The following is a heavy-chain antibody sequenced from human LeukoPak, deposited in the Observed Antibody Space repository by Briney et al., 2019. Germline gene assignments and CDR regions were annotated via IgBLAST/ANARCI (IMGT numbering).Heavy chain of an antibody. CDR2: VNPSGST. J-gene: IGHJ6*03. CDR3: ARLRYGSVTRHYYYYYYMDV. Sequence: SETLSLTCTVPGGSISSTSYYWGWIRQPPGRGLEWIGEVNPSGSTNYNPSLKSRVTISVDTSKNQFSLKLSSVTAADTAVYYCARLRYGSVTRHYYYYYYMDVWGKGTTVTVSS. CDR1: GGSISSTSYY. V-gene: IGHV4-39*07. D-gene: IGHD3-10*01.